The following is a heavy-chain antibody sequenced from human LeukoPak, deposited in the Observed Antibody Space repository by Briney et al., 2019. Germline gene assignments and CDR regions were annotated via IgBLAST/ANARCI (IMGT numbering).Heavy chain of an antibody. D-gene: IGHD1-26*01. CDR2: IIPILGIA. CDR3: ARGVGATQALDY. J-gene: IGHJ4*02. V-gene: IGHV1-69*04. Sequence: AVKVSCKASGGTFSSYAISWGRQAPGQGLEWMGRIIPILGIANYAQKFQGRVTITADKSTSTAYMELSSLRSEDTAVYYCARGVGATQALDYWGQGTLVTVSS. CDR1: GGTFSSYA.